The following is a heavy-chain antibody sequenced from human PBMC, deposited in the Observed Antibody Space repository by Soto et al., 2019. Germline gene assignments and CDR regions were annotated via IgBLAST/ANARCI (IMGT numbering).Heavy chain of an antibody. CDR2: IIPILGIA. CDR3: ARDLFPDGYDLLAFDI. J-gene: IGHJ3*02. CDR1: GGTFSSYT. V-gene: IGHV1-69*04. D-gene: IGHD5-12*01. Sequence: ASVKVSCKASGGTFSSYTISWVRQAPGQGLEWMGRIIPILGIANYAQKFQGRVTITADKSTSTAYMELSSLRSEDTAVYYCARDLFPDGYDLLAFDIWGQGTMVTVSS.